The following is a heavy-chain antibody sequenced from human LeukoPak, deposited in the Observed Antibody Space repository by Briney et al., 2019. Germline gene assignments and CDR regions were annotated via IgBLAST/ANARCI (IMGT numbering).Heavy chain of an antibody. CDR2: LNEDGSDK. Sequence: GGSLRLSCTASGFTFSNYWMSWVRQAPGKGLEWVANLNEDGSDKFSVDSVEGRFTISRDNAKNTLYLEMNSLRVEDTAVYYCARDFKDRGWGQGTMVTVSS. CDR1: GFTFSNYW. CDR3: ARDFKDRG. V-gene: IGHV3-7*01. J-gene: IGHJ3*01.